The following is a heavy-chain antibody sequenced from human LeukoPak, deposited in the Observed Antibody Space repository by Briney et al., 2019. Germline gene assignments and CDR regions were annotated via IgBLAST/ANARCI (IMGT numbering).Heavy chain of an antibody. CDR3: ARDIRSGSSWHPYYYGMDV. V-gene: IGHV3-7*01. CDR2: IKQDGSEK. J-gene: IGHJ6*02. Sequence: GGSLRLSCAASGFTFSSYWMSWVRQAPGKGLEWVANIKQDGSEKYYVDSVKGRFTISRDNAKNSLYLQMNSLRAEDTAVYYCARDIRSGSSWHPYYYGMDVWGQGTTVTVSS. D-gene: IGHD6-13*01. CDR1: GFTFSSYW.